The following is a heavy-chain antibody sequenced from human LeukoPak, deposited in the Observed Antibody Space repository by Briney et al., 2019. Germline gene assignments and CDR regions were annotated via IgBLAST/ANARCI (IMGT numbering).Heavy chain of an antibody. V-gene: IGHV3-53*01. J-gene: IGHJ4*02. CDR1: GFTVSDNY. CDR2: IYSGGGT. CDR3: ARVFVSSGYWEKPSYFFDY. Sequence: PGGSLRLSCAASGFTVSDNYMSWVRQAPGKGLKWLSVIYSGGGTYYADSVKGRFTISRDNSKYTLFLRMNSLSVEDSAVYYCARVFVSSGYWEKPSYFFDYWGQGTLVTVSS. D-gene: IGHD3-22*01.